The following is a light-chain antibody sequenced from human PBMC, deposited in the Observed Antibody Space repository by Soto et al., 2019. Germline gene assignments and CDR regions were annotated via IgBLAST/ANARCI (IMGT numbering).Light chain of an antibody. CDR3: GAWDGSLSVVL. J-gene: IGLJ2*01. CDR2: DSD. V-gene: IGLV1-51*01. Sequence: QSVLTQPPSVSAAPGQKVTISCSGSSANIGSNYVSWYQHLPGTAPKLVIYDSDRRPSEIPDRFSGSKSGTSATLDITGRQTGDEADYYCGAWDGSLSVVLFGGGTKGTVL. CDR1: SANIGSNY.